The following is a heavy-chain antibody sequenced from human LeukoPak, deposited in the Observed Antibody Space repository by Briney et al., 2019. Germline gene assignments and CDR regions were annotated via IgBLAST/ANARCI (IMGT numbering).Heavy chain of an antibody. J-gene: IGHJ5*02. CDR1: GFTFSTYS. CDR3: AILSWDGRGTFS. V-gene: IGHV3-23*01. D-gene: IGHD2/OR15-2a*01. CDR2: IRGGAENT. Sequence: GGSLRLSCAASGFTFSTYSMSWVRQAPGKGLEWVSAIRGGAENTYYADSVRGRFTISRDNYKDTLTLQMDSLRAEDTAIYYCAILSWDGRGTFSWGRGTLVTVSS.